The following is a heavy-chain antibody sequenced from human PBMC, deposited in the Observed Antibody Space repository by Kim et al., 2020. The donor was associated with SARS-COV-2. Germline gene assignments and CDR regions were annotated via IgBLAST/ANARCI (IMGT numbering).Heavy chain of an antibody. J-gene: IGHJ4*02. CDR3: AKGGNYYESGVYNDFFDF. Sequence: GGSLRLSCVASRFTLSSYGMYWVRQAPGKGLEWVAVISYDGSNKYYADSVKGRFTVSRDNSKNTLYLQMNSLRAEDTAVYYCAKGGNYYESGVYNDFFDFWGQGTLVTVSS. D-gene: IGHD3-22*01. V-gene: IGHV3-30*18. CDR2: ISYDGSNK. CDR1: RFTLSSYG.